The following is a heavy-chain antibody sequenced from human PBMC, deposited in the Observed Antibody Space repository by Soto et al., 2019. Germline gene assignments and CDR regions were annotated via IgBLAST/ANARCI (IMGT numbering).Heavy chain of an antibody. CDR1: GFTFNNYA. CDR3: AKGRGGSGSLTPRVDF. D-gene: IGHD3-10*01. V-gene: IGHV3-23*01. CDR2: ISGGGDTT. Sequence: EVQLLESGGGLVQPGGSLRLSCAASGFTFNNYAMTWVRQAPGKGLEWVSAISGGGDTTSYADSVKGRFTVSRDGSKNTLYLQMSSLRAEDTALYYCAKGRGGSGSLTPRVDFWCQRTLVTVSS. J-gene: IGHJ4*02.